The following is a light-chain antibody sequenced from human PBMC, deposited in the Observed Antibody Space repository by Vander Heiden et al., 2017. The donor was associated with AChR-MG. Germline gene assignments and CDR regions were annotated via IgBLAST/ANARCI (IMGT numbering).Light chain of an antibody. CDR2: DVS. Sequence: SALTQPASVSGSPGQSITTSCTGTSSDVGGSKSVSWYQQHPGKAPKLKIYDVSNRPSGVSNRFSGSKSGNTASLTISGLQAEDEANYDCSSYTSTSTLLFGGGTKLTVL. CDR3: SSYTSTSTLL. J-gene: IGLJ2*01. CDR1: SSDVGGSKS. V-gene: IGLV2-14*03.